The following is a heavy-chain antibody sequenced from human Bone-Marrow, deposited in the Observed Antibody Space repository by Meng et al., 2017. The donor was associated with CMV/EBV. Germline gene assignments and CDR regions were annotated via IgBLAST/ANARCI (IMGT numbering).Heavy chain of an antibody. J-gene: IGHJ4*02. CDR3: ARGRRDCSSTSCFYYFDY. CDR1: GYTFTDFY. D-gene: IGHD2-2*01. V-gene: IGHV1-8*03. CDR2: INPNSGNT. Sequence: ASVKVSCKASGYTFTDFYIHWVRQAPGQGLEWMGWINPNSGNTGYAQKFQGRVTITRNTSISTAYMELSSLRSEDTAVYYCARGRRDCSSTSCFYYFDYWGQGTMVTV.